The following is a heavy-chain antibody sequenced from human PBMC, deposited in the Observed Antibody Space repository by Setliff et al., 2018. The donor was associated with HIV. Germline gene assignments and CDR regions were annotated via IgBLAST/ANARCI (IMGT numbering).Heavy chain of an antibody. CDR1: GYSISSGYY. V-gene: IGHV4-38-2*01. CDR3: ARVPHRVVGTTTLLYHFDY. J-gene: IGHJ4*02. D-gene: IGHD1-26*01. Sequence: PSETLSLTCAVSGYSISSGYYWAWIRQSPGKGLDWIGSIHHSRTTYYNTSIKARVTISVDTTTNQVSLQVNSVTAVDTAVYYCARVPHRVVGTTTLLYHFDYWGLGTLVTVSS. CDR2: IHHSRTT.